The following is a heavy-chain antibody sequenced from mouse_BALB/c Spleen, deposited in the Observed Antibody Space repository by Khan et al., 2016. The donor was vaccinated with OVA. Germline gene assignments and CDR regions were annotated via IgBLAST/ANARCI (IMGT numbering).Heavy chain of an antibody. CDR2: IYPSSDYT. J-gene: IGHJ2*01. D-gene: IGHD2-2*01. CDR1: GYTFSSYT. V-gene: IGHV1S26*01. CDR3: SRVTNVYDWHYFDY. Sequence: QVQLQQPGAELVKPGASVKMSCKASGYTFSSYTMHWVKQRPGQGLEWIGYIYPSSDYTNYNQKFKDKATLTVDKSSMTAFMQLSSLTSDDSAVXFCSRVTNVYDWHYFDYWGQGTTLRVSS.